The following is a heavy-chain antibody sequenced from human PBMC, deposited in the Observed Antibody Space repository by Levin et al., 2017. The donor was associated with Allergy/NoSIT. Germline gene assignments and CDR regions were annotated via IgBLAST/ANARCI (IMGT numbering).Heavy chain of an antibody. Sequence: PGGSLRLSCAASGFTFNDYEVNWVRQAPGKGLEWISYISGSGNTRYYADYVKGRFTISRDNANNSLYLQMHSLSADDTAIYYCARVYNDTSGYRGWFDPWGQGTLVTVSS. CDR1: GFTFNDYE. J-gene: IGHJ5*02. CDR2: ISGSGNTR. D-gene: IGHD3-22*01. CDR3: ARVYNDTSGYRGWFDP. V-gene: IGHV3-48*03.